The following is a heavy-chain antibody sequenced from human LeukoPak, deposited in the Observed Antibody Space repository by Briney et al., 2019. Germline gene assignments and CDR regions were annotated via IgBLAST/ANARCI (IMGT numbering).Heavy chain of an antibody. V-gene: IGHV3-48*01. D-gene: IGHD3-3*01. CDR2: ISSSSSTI. CDR1: GFTFSSYS. CDR3: ASPGGYYDFWSGYFTFDY. Sequence: PGGSLRLSCAASGFTFSSYSMNWVRQAPGKGLEWVSYISSSSSTIYYADSVKGRFTISRDNAKNSLYLQMNSLRTEDTAVYYCASPGGYYDFWSGYFTFDYWGQGTLVTVSS. J-gene: IGHJ4*02.